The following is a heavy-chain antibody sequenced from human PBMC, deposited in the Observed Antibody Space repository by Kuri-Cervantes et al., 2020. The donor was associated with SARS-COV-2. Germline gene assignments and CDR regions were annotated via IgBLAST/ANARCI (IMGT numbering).Heavy chain of an antibody. J-gene: IGHJ3*02. Sequence: GESLKISCAASGFTFSSHSMNWVRQAPGKGLEWISYISSRSRTIYYADSVKGRFTISRDNAKNSLYLQMNSLRDEDTAVYYCARGSIVVVIANLDIWGQGTMVTVSS. V-gene: IGHV3-48*02. CDR1: GFTFSSHS. CDR3: ARGSIVVVIANLDI. D-gene: IGHD2-21*01. CDR2: ISSRSRTI.